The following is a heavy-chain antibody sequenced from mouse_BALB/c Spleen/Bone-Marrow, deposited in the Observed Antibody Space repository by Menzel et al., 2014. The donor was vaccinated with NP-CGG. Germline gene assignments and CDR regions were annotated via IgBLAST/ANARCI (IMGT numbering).Heavy chain of an antibody. V-gene: IGHV5-17*02. CDR3: ARYGYYDAMDY. J-gene: IGHJ4*01. Sequence: EVMLVESGGGLVQPGGSRKLSCAASGFTFSSFGMHWVRQAPEKGLEWVAYISSGSSTIYYADTVKGRFTISRDNPKSTLFLQMTSLRSEDTAMYYCARYGYYDAMDYWGQGTSVTVSS. CDR2: ISSGSSTI. CDR1: GFTFSSFG. D-gene: IGHD2-2*01.